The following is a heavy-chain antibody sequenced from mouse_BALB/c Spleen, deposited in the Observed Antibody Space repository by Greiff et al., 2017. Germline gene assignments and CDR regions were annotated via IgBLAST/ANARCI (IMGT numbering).Heavy chain of an antibody. Sequence: EVQLQESGPGLVKPSQSLSLTCSVTGYSITSGYYWNWIRQFPGNKLEWMGYISYDGSNNYNPSLKNRISITRDTSKNQFFLKLNSVTTEDTATYYCARAQFYAMDYWGQGTSVTVSS. J-gene: IGHJ4*01. CDR2: ISYDGSN. V-gene: IGHV3-6*02. D-gene: IGHD3-2*02. CDR1: GYSITSGYY. CDR3: ARAQFYAMDY.